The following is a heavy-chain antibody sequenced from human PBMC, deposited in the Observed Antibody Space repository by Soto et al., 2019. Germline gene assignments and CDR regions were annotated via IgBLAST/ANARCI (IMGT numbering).Heavy chain of an antibody. V-gene: IGHV1-18*01. CDR2: ISAYNGNT. CDR1: GYTFTNFG. D-gene: IGHD6-13*01. J-gene: IGHJ4*02. Sequence: ASVKVSCKASGYTFTNFGISWVRQAPGQGLEWMGWISAYNGNTNYAQKFQGRVTMTTDTSTSTAYMEVRSLRFDDTAVYYCARRSSSSWYSYFDYWGQGALVTVSS. CDR3: ARRSSSSWYSYFDY.